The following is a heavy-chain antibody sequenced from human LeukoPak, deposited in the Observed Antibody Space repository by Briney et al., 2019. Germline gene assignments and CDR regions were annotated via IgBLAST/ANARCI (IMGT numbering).Heavy chain of an antibody. J-gene: IGHJ4*02. Sequence: GGSLRLSCAASGFTFSSYEMTWVRQAPGKGLEWVSYISGSGSAITYADSVKGRFTISRDNAKNSLYLQMNSLRAEDTAIYYCARYPRGFDYWGQGTLATVSS. CDR1: GFTFSSYE. CDR3: ARYPRGFDY. V-gene: IGHV3-48*03. D-gene: IGHD3-10*01. CDR2: ISGSGSAI.